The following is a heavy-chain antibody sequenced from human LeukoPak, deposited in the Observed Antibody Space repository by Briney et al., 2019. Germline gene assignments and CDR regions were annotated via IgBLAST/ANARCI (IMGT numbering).Heavy chain of an antibody. D-gene: IGHD2-21*02. Sequence: PSETLSLTCAVSGGSISSGGYSWSWIRQPPGKGLEWIGYIYHSGSTYYNPSLKSRVTISVDTSKNQFSLKLTSVTAADTAVYYCARDDGRGVVTPYWGQGTLVTVSS. CDR2: IYHSGST. CDR3: ARDDGRGVVTPY. CDR1: GGSISSGGYS. J-gene: IGHJ4*02. V-gene: IGHV4-30-2*01.